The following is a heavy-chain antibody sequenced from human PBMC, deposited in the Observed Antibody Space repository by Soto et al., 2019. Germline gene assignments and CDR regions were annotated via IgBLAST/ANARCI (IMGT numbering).Heavy chain of an antibody. D-gene: IGHD4-4*01. CDR2: IGTSGKTI. Sequence: EVQLVESGGGLVQAGGSLRLFCAVSGFTFSSYEMNWVRQAPGKGREWVSYIGTSGKTIYYADSVRGRFTISRDNAKNSLYLQMTGLSAEDTAVYFCARDPAIYSGKFDYGLDVWGRGTTVTVSS. J-gene: IGHJ6*02. CDR3: ARDPAIYSGKFDYGLDV. CDR1: GFTFSSYE. V-gene: IGHV3-48*03.